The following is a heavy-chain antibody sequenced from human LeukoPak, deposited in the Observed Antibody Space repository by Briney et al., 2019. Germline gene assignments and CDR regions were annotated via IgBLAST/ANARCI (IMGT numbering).Heavy chain of an antibody. Sequence: GGSLRLSCAASGFTFSSYGMHWVRQAPGKGLEWVAVISYDGSNKYYADSVKGRFTISRDNSKNTPYLQMNSLRAEDTAVYYCAKVLDYWGQGTLVTVSS. J-gene: IGHJ4*02. CDR3: AKVLDY. CDR1: GFTFSSYG. CDR2: ISYDGSNK. V-gene: IGHV3-30*18.